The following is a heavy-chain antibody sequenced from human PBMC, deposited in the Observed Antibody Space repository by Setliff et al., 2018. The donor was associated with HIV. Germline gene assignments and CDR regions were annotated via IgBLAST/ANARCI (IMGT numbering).Heavy chain of an antibody. J-gene: IGHJ4*02. V-gene: IGHV3-21*01. Sequence: LRLSCAASGFTFSGYSMHWVRQAPGKGLEWVSCISSSSSYIYYADSVKGRFTMSRDNAKNSLYLQMNSLRAEDTAVYYCARARGSPTSYFDYWGQGTLVTVSS. CDR1: GFTFSGYS. CDR2: ISSSSSYI. CDR3: ARARGSPTSYFDY. D-gene: IGHD1-26*01.